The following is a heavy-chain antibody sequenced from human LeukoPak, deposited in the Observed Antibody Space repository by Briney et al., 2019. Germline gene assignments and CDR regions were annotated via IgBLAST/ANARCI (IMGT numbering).Heavy chain of an antibody. J-gene: IGHJ2*01. Sequence: GGSLRLSCAASGFIFKNFGMYWVRQAPGKGLEWVAFIRYDGSRTYYTDSVKGRFTISRDNSNNTLYLQMNSLRAEDTAVYYCANQNWYFDLWGRGTLVTVSS. V-gene: IGHV3-30*02. CDR1: GFIFKNFG. CDR2: IRYDGSRT. CDR3: ANQNWYFDL.